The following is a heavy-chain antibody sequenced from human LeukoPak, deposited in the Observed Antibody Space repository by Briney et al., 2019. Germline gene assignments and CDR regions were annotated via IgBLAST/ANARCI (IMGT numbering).Heavy chain of an antibody. CDR3: ARHGDELWFGFDY. CDR2: IYYSGST. D-gene: IGHD3-10*01. Sequence: SETLSLTCTVSGGSISSSSYYWGWIRQPPGKGLEWIGSIYYSGSTYYNPSLKSRVTISVDTSKNQFSLKLSSVTAADTAVYYCARHGDELWFGFDYWGQGTLVTVSS. CDR1: GGSISSSSYY. V-gene: IGHV4-39*01. J-gene: IGHJ4*02.